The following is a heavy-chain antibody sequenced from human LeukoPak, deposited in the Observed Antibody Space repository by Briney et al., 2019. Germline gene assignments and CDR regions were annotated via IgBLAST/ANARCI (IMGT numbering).Heavy chain of an antibody. V-gene: IGHV4-39*07. D-gene: IGHD2-2*02. CDR2: IYYSGTT. Sequence: KTSETLSLTCTVSGASISTIISFWGWIRQTPGKGLEWIGSIYYSGTTYYNPSLESRVTISIDTSKNQFSVKLTSVTAADTAVYYCARNPREYQLLYNGGWFDPWGQGTLVTVSS. CDR1: GASISTIISF. J-gene: IGHJ5*02. CDR3: ARNPREYQLLYNGGWFDP.